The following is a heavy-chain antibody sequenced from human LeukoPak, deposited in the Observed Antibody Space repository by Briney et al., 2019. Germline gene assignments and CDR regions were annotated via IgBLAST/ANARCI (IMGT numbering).Heavy chain of an antibody. CDR1: GYTFTSYY. Sequence: ASVKVSCKASGYTFTSYYMHWVRQAPGQGLEWMGIINPSGGSTSYAQKFQGRVTMTRDTSTSTVYMELSSLRSEDTAVYYCALYCSSTSCSPDAFDIWGQGTMVTVSS. D-gene: IGHD2-2*01. J-gene: IGHJ3*02. CDR2: INPSGGST. V-gene: IGHV1-46*01. CDR3: ALYCSSTSCSPDAFDI.